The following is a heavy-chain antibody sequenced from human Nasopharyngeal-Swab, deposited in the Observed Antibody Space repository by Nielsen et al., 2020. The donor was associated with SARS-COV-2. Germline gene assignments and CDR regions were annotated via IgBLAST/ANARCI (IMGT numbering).Heavy chain of an antibody. CDR2: INSDGSST. D-gene: IGHD3-10*01. Sequence: GESLKISCAASGFTFSSYWMHWVRQAPGKGLVWVSRINSDGSSTSYADSVKGRFTISRDNAKNTLYLQMNSLRVDDTAVYYCAKANQLFWFGQFRNDALDIWGQGALVTVSS. CDR3: AKANQLFWFGQFRNDALDI. J-gene: IGHJ3*02. CDR1: GFTFSSYW. V-gene: IGHV3-74*01.